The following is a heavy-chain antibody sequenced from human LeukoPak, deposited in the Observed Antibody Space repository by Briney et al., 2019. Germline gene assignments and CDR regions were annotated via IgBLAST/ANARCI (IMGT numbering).Heavy chain of an antibody. CDR2: ISGSGGTT. J-gene: IGHJ4*02. D-gene: IGHD6-19*01. CDR1: GLIFSKYG. Sequence: PGGSLRLSCAASGLIFSKYGMSWVRQAPGKGLEWVSFISGSGGTTYYADSVKGRFTVSRDNSKNTLYLQMNSLRAEDTAVYYCARESTQKAVAYDYWGQGTLVTVSS. CDR3: ARESTQKAVAYDY. V-gene: IGHV3-23*01.